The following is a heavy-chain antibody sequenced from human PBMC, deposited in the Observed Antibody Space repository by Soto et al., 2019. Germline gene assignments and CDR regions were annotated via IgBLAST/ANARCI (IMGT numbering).Heavy chain of an antibody. CDR1: GFTFSSYA. CDR3: AKREGYDSSGSNGH. CDR2: ISGSGGST. D-gene: IGHD3-22*01. V-gene: IGHV3-23*01. Sequence: PGGSLRLSCAASGFTFSSYAMSWVRQAPGKGLEWVSAISGSGGSTYYADSVKGRFTISRDNSKNTLYLQMNSLRAEDTAVYYCAKREGYDSSGSNGHWGQGTLVTVSS. J-gene: IGHJ4*02.